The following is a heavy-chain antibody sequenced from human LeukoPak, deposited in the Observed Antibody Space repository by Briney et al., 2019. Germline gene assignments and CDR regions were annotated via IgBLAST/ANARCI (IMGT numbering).Heavy chain of an antibody. J-gene: IGHJ4*02. D-gene: IGHD6-13*01. CDR2: ISGSGGST. CDR1: GFTFSSYA. V-gene: IGHV3-23*01. Sequence: GXSLRLSCAASGFTFSSYAMSWVRQAPGKGLEWVSAISGSGGSTYYADSVKGGLTISRDNYKNTLYLQMNSLRAEDTAVYYCAKFPYSSSWAYYFDYWGQGTLVTVSS. CDR3: AKFPYSSSWAYYFDY.